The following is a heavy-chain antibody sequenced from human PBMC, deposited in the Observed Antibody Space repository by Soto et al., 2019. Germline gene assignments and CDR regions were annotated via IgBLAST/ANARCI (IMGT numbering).Heavy chain of an antibody. J-gene: IGHJ4*02. Sequence: EVQLWESGGGLVQPGGSLRLSCAASGFIFNNYAMTWVRQGPGKGLEWVSAISANGGGTYYTDSVKGRITISRDNSKNMLYLQMNSLRAEDTAIYYCAKAPYSSSPEFDYWGQGALVTVSS. V-gene: IGHV3-23*01. CDR3: AKAPYSSSPEFDY. CDR2: ISANGGGT. D-gene: IGHD6-6*01. CDR1: GFIFNNYA.